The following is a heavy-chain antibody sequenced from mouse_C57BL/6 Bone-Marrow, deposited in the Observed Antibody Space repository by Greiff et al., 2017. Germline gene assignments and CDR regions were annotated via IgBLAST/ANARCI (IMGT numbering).Heavy chain of an antibody. CDR2: IDPSDSYT. Sequence: QVQLQQPGAELVRPGTSVMLSCKASGYTFTSFWMHWVKQRPGQGLAWIGVIDPSDSYTNYHQKFKGKATLTVDTSSSTAYMQLSSLTSEDSAVYYCAGSGANWGQGTLVTVSA. CDR1: GYTFTSFW. D-gene: IGHD1-1*01. J-gene: IGHJ3*01. CDR3: AGSGAN. V-gene: IGHV1-59*01.